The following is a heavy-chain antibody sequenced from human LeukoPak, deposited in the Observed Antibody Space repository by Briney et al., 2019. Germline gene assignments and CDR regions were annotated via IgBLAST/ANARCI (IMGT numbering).Heavy chain of an antibody. V-gene: IGHV3-72*01. J-gene: IGHJ4*02. Sequence: PGGSLRLSCAASGFTFSDHAMDWVRQAPGKGPEWVGRIRNKANSYTTEYAASVQGRFAVSRDDSMNSLYLQMNSMKTEDTAVYYCTRLVGANDWGQGTLVTVSS. CDR2: IRNKANSYTT. CDR3: TRLVGAND. CDR1: GFTFSDHA. D-gene: IGHD1-26*01.